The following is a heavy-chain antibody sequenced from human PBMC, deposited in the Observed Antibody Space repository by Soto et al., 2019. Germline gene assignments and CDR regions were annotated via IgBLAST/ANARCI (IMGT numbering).Heavy chain of an antibody. CDR1: GFTVRSNY. J-gene: IGHJ4*02. D-gene: IGHD3-16*01. Sequence: EVQLVETGGGLIQPGGSLRLSCAVSGFTVRSNYMSWVRQAPGKGLEWVSIIYSSGNTYYADSVKGRFTMSRDTSNNKVFPQMGRPGAGGPGGFLRGRVGPAVWIWGQGTLVTVSS. V-gene: IGHV3-53*02. CDR3: GRVGPAVWI. CDR2: IYSSGNT.